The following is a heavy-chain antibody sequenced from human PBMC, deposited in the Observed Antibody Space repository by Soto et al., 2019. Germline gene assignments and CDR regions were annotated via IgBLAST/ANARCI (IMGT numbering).Heavy chain of an antibody. Sequence: LQLQESGSGLVKPSQTLSLTCAVSGGSISSGGYSWSWIRQPPGKGLEWIGYIYHSGSTYYNPSLKSRVTISVDRSKNQFSLKLSSVTAADTAVYYCVRAGGLGAVAADYWGQGTLVTVSS. CDR1: GGSISSGGYS. J-gene: IGHJ4*02. D-gene: IGHD6-19*01. V-gene: IGHV4-30-2*01. CDR3: VRAGGLGAVAADY. CDR2: IYHSGST.